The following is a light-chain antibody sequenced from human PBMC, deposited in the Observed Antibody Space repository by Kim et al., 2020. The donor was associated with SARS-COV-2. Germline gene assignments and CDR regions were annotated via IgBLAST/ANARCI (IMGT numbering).Light chain of an antibody. CDR1: HSVLNTY. CDR3: QQYATLPLT. Sequence: SAEERPTRSGRASHSVLNTYLAWYPQNPGQPPTLLISGASSRVTGIPDRFSGSGSGTELTLTISRLGPEDFAVYYCQQYATLPLTFRGGTKVDIK. J-gene: IGKJ4*01. CDR2: GAS. V-gene: IGKV3-20*01.